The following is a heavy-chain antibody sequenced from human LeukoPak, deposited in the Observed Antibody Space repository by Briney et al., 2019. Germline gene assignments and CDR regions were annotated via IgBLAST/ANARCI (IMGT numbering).Heavy chain of an antibody. CDR2: INWNSDRI. J-gene: IGHJ3*01. CDR3: ARASYYYDTSGLGAFDV. D-gene: IGHD3-22*01. Sequence: GRSLRLSCAASGFIFGDYGMYWVRQAPGKGLEWVSGINWNSDRIGYADSVKGRFTISRDNAKNSLYMQMNSVRAEHTALYYCARASYYYDTSGLGAFDVWGQGTTVIVSS. V-gene: IGHV3-9*01. CDR1: GFIFGDYG.